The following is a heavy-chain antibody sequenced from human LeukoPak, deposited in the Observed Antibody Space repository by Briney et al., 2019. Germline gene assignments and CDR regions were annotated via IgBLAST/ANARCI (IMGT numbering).Heavy chain of an antibody. CDR3: ARLTFGGVIGFDY. D-gene: IGHD3-16*02. V-gene: IGHV3-21*01. CDR1: GFTFSSYS. CDR2: ISSSGSHM. J-gene: IGHJ4*02. Sequence: GGSLRLSCAASGFTFSSYSMNWVRQAPGKGLEWVSSISSSGSHMYYADSVKGRFTISRDNAKNSLYLQMNSLRAEDTAVYYCARLTFGGVIGFDYWGQGTLVTVSS.